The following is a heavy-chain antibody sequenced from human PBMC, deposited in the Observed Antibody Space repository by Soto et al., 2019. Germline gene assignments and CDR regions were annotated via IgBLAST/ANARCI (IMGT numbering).Heavy chain of an antibody. Sequence: PSETLSLTCTVSGGSVSSTSYYWTWIRQPPGKGLEWIGYIHYSGSTNYNPSLQSRVTISVDTSKNHFSLELTSVTAADTAVYYCTRGWEHLYFDYWGQGALDTVSS. CDR1: GGSVSSTSYY. CDR3: TRGWEHLYFDY. CDR2: IHYSGST. D-gene: IGHD1-26*01. V-gene: IGHV4-61*01. J-gene: IGHJ4*02.